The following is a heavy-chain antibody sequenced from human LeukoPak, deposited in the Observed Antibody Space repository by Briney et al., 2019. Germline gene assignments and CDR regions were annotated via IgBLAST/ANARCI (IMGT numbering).Heavy chain of an antibody. V-gene: IGHV1-69*13. D-gene: IGHD3-10*01. Sequence: ASVKVSCKASGGTFNSYAISWVRQAPGQGLEWMGGIIPIFGTANYAQKFQGRVTITADESTSTAYMELSSLRSEDTAVYYCARDSYYGSGSYYKGDYWGQGTLVTVSS. CDR1: GGTFNSYA. J-gene: IGHJ4*02. CDR2: IIPIFGTA. CDR3: ARDSYYGSGSYYKGDY.